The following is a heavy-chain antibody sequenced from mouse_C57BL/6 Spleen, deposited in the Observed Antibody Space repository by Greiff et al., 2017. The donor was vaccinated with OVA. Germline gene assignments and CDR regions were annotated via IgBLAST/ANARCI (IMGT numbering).Heavy chain of an antibody. CDR2: IRNKANGYTT. Sequence: EVQRVESGGGLVQPGGSLSLSCAASGFTFTDYYMSWVRQPPGKALEWLGFIRNKANGYTTEYSASVKGRFTISRDNSQSILYLQMNALRAEDSATYYCARYRVYDGGFAYWGQGTLVTVSA. V-gene: IGHV7-3*01. CDR1: GFTFTDYY. D-gene: IGHD2-12*01. J-gene: IGHJ3*01. CDR3: ARYRVYDGGFAY.